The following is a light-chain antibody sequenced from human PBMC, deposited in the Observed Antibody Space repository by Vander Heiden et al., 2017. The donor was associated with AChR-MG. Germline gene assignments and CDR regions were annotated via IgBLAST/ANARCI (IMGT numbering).Light chain of an antibody. CDR1: QSISSY. Sequence: DIQMTQSPSSLSASVGDRVTITCRASQSISSYLNWYQQKPGKAPKLLIYAASSLQSGVPSRFSGNGSGTDFTLTISRLQPEDFATYYCQQRDSTPITFGQGTRLEIK. J-gene: IGKJ5*01. CDR2: AAS. CDR3: QQRDSTPIT. V-gene: IGKV1-39*01.